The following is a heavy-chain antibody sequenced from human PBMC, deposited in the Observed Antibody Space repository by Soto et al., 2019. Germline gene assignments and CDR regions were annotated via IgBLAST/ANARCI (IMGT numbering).Heavy chain of an antibody. J-gene: IGHJ6*02. CDR2: ISWNSGSI. CDR3: AKGSGYYYGMDV. Sequence: EVQLVESGGGLVQPGRSLRLSCAASGFTFDDYAMHWVRQAPGKGLEWVSGISWNSGSIGYADSVKGRFTISRDNAKNPLYLQMNSLRAEDTALYYCAKGSGYYYGMDVWGQGTAVTVSS. CDR1: GFTFDDYA. V-gene: IGHV3-9*01.